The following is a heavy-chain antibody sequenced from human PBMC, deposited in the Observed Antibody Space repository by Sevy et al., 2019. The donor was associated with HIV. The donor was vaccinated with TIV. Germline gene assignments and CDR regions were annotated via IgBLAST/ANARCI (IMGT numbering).Heavy chain of an antibody. D-gene: IGHD6-19*01. CDR2: ISYSGTT. V-gene: IGHV4-59*01. Sequence: SETLSLTCAVASGSLSPYYWIWIRQAPGKGLEWIGYISYSGTTNYNPSLQSRVTISVDTSKNQFSLRLSSVTAADTAVYYCARAGGSTDWGMDVWGQGTTVTVSS. J-gene: IGHJ6*02. CDR3: ARAGGSTDWGMDV. CDR1: SGSLSPYY.